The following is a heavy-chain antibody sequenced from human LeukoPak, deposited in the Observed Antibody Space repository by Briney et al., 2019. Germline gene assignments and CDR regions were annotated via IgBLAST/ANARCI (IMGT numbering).Heavy chain of an antibody. Sequence: GASVKVSCKASGYTFTSYGISWVRQAPGQGLEWMGWISAYNGNTNYAQKLQGRVTMTTDTSTSTAYMELRSLRSDDTAVYYCARDDPDYDILTGYYFDYWGQGTLVTVPS. J-gene: IGHJ4*02. CDR1: GYTFTSYG. CDR2: ISAYNGNT. CDR3: ARDDPDYDILTGYYFDY. V-gene: IGHV1-18*01. D-gene: IGHD3-9*01.